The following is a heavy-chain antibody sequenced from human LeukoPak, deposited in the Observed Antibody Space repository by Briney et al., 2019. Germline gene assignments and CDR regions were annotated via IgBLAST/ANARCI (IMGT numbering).Heavy chain of an antibody. V-gene: IGHV1-18*04. J-gene: IGHJ5*02. CDR2: ISAYNGNT. CDR1: GYTFTSYG. CDR3: ARGPIAVAGTPLGLLFDP. D-gene: IGHD6-19*01. Sequence: ASVTVSFKASGYTFTSYGISWVRQAPGQGLEWMGWISAYNGNTNYAQKLQGRVTLTTDTSTSTAYMELRSLRSDDTAVYYCARGPIAVAGTPLGLLFDPWGQGTLVTVSS.